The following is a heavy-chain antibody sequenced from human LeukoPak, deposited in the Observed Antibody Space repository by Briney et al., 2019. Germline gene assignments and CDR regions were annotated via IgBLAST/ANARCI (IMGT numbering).Heavy chain of an antibody. CDR3: ARDDVGALDY. D-gene: IGHD3-16*01. CDR2: MKQDGREK. CDR1: GFTFSAYW. V-gene: IGHV3-7*01. Sequence: PGGSLRLSCAASGFTFSAYWMAWVRQALGKGLEWVANMKQDGREKHYVDSVKGRFTISRDNARSSLYLQMNSLRAEDSAVYYCARDDVGALDYWGQGTLVTVSS. J-gene: IGHJ4*02.